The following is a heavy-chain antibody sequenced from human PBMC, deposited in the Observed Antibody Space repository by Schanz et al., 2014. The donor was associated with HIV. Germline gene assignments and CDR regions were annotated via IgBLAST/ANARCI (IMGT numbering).Heavy chain of an antibody. CDR1: GGSFSGYY. CDR3: SRGAGGGDYYDSSDYPYCLDY. J-gene: IGHJ4*02. CDR2: INHSGRT. D-gene: IGHD3-22*01. Sequence: QVQLQQWGAGLLKPSETLSLTCAVYGGSFSGYYWSWIRQSPGKGLEWIGEINHSGRTKYSPSLKRRVTISVDTTKSQFSLKLSSVTAADTAVYYCSRGAGGGDYYDSSDYPYCLDYWGQGTQVTVSS. V-gene: IGHV4-34*02.